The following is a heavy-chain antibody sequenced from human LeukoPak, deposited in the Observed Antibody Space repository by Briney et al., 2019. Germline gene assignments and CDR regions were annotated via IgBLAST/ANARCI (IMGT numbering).Heavy chain of an antibody. CDR2: IYYSGST. CDR1: GGSFSGYY. J-gene: IGHJ3*02. D-gene: IGHD3-22*01. V-gene: IGHV4-59*01. CDR3: ARAPDYYDSSGYNGAFDM. Sequence: SETLSLTCAVYGGSFSGYYWSWIRQSPGKGLEWIGYIYYSGSTNYNPSLKSRVTISIDTSKSLFSLKLGSVTAADTAVYYCARAPDYYDSSGYNGAFDMWGQGTMVTVSS.